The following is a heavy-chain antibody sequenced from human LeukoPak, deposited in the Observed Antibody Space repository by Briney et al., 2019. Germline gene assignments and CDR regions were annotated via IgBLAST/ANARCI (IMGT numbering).Heavy chain of an antibody. V-gene: IGHV1-18*01. CDR3: ARVVFSRGYDILTGRTYYFDY. Sequence: ASVKVSCKASGYTLTSYGISGVRQAPGQGLEWMGWISAYNGNTNYAQKLQGRVTMTTDTSTSTAYMELRSLRSDDTAVYYCARVVFSRGYDILTGRTYYFDYWGQGTLVTVSS. D-gene: IGHD3-9*01. J-gene: IGHJ4*02. CDR2: ISAYNGNT. CDR1: GYTLTSYG.